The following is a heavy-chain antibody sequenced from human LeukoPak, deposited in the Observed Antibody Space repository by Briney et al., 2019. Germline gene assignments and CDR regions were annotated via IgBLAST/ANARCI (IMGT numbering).Heavy chain of an antibody. V-gene: IGHV4-31*03. CDR2: IYYSGST. D-gene: IGHD5-24*01. Sequence: PSETLSLTCTVSGGSISSGGYYWSWIRQHPGKGLEWIGYIYYSGSTYYNPSPKSRVTISVDTSKNQFSLKLSSVTAADTAVYYCARVYRWLHYFDCWGQGTLVTVSS. CDR3: ARVYRWLHYFDC. J-gene: IGHJ4*02. CDR1: GGSISSGGYY.